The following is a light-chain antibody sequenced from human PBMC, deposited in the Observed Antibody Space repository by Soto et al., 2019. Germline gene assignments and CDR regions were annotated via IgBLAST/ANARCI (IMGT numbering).Light chain of an antibody. J-gene: IGKJ5*01. Sequence: DIVTTQSPDSLAVSLGDRATINCKSSQSVLYSSNNKNYLAWYQQKPGQPPKLLIYWASTRESGVPDRFSGSGSGTDFTLTISSLQAEDVAVYYCQQYYSTPITFGQGTRREIK. CDR1: QSVLYSSNNKNY. V-gene: IGKV4-1*01. CDR3: QQYYSTPIT. CDR2: WAS.